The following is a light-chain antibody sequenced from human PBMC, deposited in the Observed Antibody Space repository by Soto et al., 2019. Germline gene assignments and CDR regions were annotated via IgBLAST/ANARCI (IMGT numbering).Light chain of an antibody. Sequence: DIQMTQSPSTLSASVGDSVTITCRATQSISSWLAWYQQKPGTAPKLLIYKASNLERGVPSRFSGSGSGTEFTHINSRRQHDTFATYYCQQSRGSSPWTFGQGTMVEI. CDR1: QSISSW. CDR3: QQSRGSSPWT. CDR2: KAS. V-gene: IGKV1-5*03. J-gene: IGKJ1*01.